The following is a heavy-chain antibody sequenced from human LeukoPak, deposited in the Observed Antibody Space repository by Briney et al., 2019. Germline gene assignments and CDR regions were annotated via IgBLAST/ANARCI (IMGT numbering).Heavy chain of an antibody. Sequence: GASVKVSCTASGGTFSSYAISWVRQAPGQGLEWMGRIIPILGIANYAQKFQGRVTITADKSTSTAYMELSSLRSEDTAVYYCARDRMTTGAFDIWGQGTMVTVSS. V-gene: IGHV1-69*04. CDR1: GGTFSSYA. J-gene: IGHJ3*02. CDR3: ARDRMTTGAFDI. CDR2: IIPILGIA. D-gene: IGHD4-17*01.